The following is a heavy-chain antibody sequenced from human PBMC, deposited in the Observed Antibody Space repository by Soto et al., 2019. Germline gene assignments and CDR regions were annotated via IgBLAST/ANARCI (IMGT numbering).Heavy chain of an antibody. Sequence: QVQLVQSGAEVRQPGASVKLSCTASGYMFTNHAIHWVRQAPGRRLEWLGWINAANGDTRSSVTFQGRVTITRDTSATTAYMDLSSLNSEDTAIYYCAKSGASSPGHWFECWGQGTLVTVSS. CDR3: AKSGASSPGHWFEC. D-gene: IGHD6-13*01. J-gene: IGHJ5*01. CDR2: INAANGDT. V-gene: IGHV1-3*01. CDR1: GYMFTNHA.